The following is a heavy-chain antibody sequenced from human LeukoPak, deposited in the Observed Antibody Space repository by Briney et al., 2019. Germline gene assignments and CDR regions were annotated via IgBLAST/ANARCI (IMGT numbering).Heavy chain of an antibody. Sequence: PSETLSLTCTVSGGSISSSSYYWGWIRQPPGKGLEWVGSIYYSGSTYYNPSLKSRVTISVDTSKNRFSLKLSSVTAADTAVYYCARRGASSGYYYGAFDIWGQGTMVTVSS. J-gene: IGHJ3*02. CDR1: GGSISSSSYY. CDR3: ARRGASSGYYYGAFDI. V-gene: IGHV4-39*01. D-gene: IGHD3-22*01. CDR2: IYYSGST.